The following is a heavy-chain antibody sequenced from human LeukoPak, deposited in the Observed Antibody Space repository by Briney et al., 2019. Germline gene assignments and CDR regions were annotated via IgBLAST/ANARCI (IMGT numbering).Heavy chain of an antibody. CDR3: ARRTFTIAAAVGVRGGTFDY. Sequence: NPSETLSLTCTVSGGSISSGSYYWSWIRQPAGKGLEWIGRIYTSGSTNYNPSLKSRVTISVDTSKNQFSLKLSSVTAADTAVYYCARRTFTIAAAVGVRGGTFDYWGQGTLVTVSS. J-gene: IGHJ4*02. D-gene: IGHD6-13*01. CDR1: GGSISSGSYY. CDR2: IYTSGST. V-gene: IGHV4-61*02.